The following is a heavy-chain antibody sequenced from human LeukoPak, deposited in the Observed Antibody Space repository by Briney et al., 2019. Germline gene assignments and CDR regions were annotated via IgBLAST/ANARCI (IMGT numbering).Heavy chain of an antibody. Sequence: ASVKVSCKASGGPFSSYTISWVRQAPGQGPEWMGRIIPILGIANYAQKFQGRVTITADKSTSTAYMELSSLRSEDTAVYYCARGAATPLVPRMNYGMDVWGQGTTVTVSS. CDR3: ARGAATPLVPRMNYGMDV. V-gene: IGHV1-69*02. CDR1: GGPFSSYT. D-gene: IGHD2-15*01. J-gene: IGHJ6*02. CDR2: IIPILGIA.